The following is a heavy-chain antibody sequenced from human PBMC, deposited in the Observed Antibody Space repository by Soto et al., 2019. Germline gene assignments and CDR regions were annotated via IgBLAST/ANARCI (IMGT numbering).Heavy chain of an antibody. CDR3: AREKNEGSGWSDY. CDR1: GYTFTSYD. V-gene: IGHV1-8*01. D-gene: IGHD6-19*01. Sequence: GXSVKVSCKASGYTFTSYDINWVRQATGQGLEWMGWMNPNSGNTGYAQKFQGRVTMTRNTSMSTAYMELSSLRSEDTAVYYCAREKNEGSGWSDYWGQGTLVTVSS. CDR2: MNPNSGNT. J-gene: IGHJ4*02.